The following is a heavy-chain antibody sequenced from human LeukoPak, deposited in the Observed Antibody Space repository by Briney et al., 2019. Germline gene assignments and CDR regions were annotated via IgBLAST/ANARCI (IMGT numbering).Heavy chain of an antibody. V-gene: IGHV3-64D*06. CDR1: GFTFSTYT. J-gene: IGHJ4*02. Sequence: GGSLRLSCSASGFTFSTYTMHWVRQAPGKRLEYVSTISSNGGSTYYADSVKGRFTISRDNSKNTLYLQMSSLRAEDTAVYYCVKDRVPGYSSSWYRPPFDYWGQGTLVTVSS. CDR3: VKDRVPGYSSSWYRPPFDY. CDR2: ISSNGGST. D-gene: IGHD6-13*01.